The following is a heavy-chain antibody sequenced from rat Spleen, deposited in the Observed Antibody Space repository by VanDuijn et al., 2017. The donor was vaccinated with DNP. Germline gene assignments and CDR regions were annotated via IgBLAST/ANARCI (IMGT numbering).Heavy chain of an antibody. V-gene: IGHV2-15*01. Sequence: QVQLKESGPGLVQPSETLSLTCTVSGFSLTTYSVSWVRQPSGKGPEWMGKMWYDGDTAYNSALKSRLSISRDTSTRQVFLKRNSLGTEDTAIYFCAKSITGNHYWFLDFWGPGTMVTVSS. D-gene: IGHD5-1*01. J-gene: IGHJ1*01. CDR2: MWYDGDT. CDR3: AKSITGNHYWFLDF. CDR1: GFSLTTYS.